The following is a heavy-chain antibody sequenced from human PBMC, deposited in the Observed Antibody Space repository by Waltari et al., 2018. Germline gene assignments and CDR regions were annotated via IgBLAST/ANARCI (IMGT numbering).Heavy chain of an antibody. Sequence: AEVKKPGSSVKVSCKASGGTFSSYAISWVRQAPGQGLEWMGRIIPIFGTANYAQKFQGRVTITADESTSTAYMELRSLRTEDTAVYYRAKVDTAMFPLSPGYYYGMDVWGQGTTVTVSS. CDR3: AKVDTAMFPLSPGYYYGMDV. J-gene: IGHJ6*02. D-gene: IGHD5-18*01. CDR1: GGTFSSYA. CDR2: IIPIFGTA. V-gene: IGHV1-69*15.